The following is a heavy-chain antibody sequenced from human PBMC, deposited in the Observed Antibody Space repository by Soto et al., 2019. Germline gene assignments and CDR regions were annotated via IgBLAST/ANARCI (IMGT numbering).Heavy chain of an antibody. CDR1: VDSITTYY. CDR2: IDTSGNT. J-gene: IGHJ6*02. CDR3: AASGRGYNSGAYHAYYGMDI. Sequence: TSETLSLTCTVSVDSITTYYWSWIRQPAGKGLEWIGRIDTSGNTNYNPSLKSRVTMSVDTSKKQFSLKLTSVTAADTAVYFCAASGRGYNSGAYHAYYGMDIWGQGTTVTVSS. V-gene: IGHV4-4*07. D-gene: IGHD5-12*01.